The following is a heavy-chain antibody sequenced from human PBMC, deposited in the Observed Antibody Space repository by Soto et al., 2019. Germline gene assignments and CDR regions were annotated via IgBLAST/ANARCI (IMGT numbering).Heavy chain of an antibody. J-gene: IGHJ2*01. CDR1: GYTFTRYY. Sequence: GSSVKVSCKASGYTFTRYYMHWVRQAPGQGLEWMGIINPSGGSTSYAQKFQGRVTMTRDTSTSTVYMELSSLRSEDTAVYYCARYSAYDPGEWYFDLWGRGTLVTVS. V-gene: IGHV1-46*03. CDR2: INPSGGST. D-gene: IGHD5-12*01. CDR3: ARYSAYDPGEWYFDL.